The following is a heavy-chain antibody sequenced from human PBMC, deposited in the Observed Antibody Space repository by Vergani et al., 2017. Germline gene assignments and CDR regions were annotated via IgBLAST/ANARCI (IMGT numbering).Heavy chain of an antibody. CDR3: ARGHDFWSGYYPHQPINYYYYMDV. CDR2: FDPEDGET. J-gene: IGHJ6*03. V-gene: IGHV1-24*01. Sequence: QVQLVQSGAEVKKPGASVKVSCKVSGYTLTELSMHWVRQAPGKGLEWMGGFDPEDGETIYAQKFQGRVTITADKSTSTAYMELSSLRSEDTAVYYCARGHDFWSGYYPHQPINYYYYMDVWGKGTTVTVSS. CDR1: GYTLTELS. D-gene: IGHD3-3*01.